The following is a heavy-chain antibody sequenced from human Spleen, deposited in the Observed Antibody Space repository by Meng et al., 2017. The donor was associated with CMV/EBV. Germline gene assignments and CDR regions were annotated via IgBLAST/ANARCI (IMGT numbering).Heavy chain of an antibody. CDR1: GYNFISYG. CDR3: ARIRYFDL. CDR2: IGTYSGHP. V-gene: IGHV1-18*01. D-gene: IGHD3-9*01. J-gene: IGHJ1*01. Sequence: KVSCKASGYNFISYGITWVRQAPGQGPEWMGWIGTYSGHPNYAQKFQGRVTMTTDTSTTTAYMELRSLRSDDTAVYFCARIRYFDLWGQGTLVTVSS.